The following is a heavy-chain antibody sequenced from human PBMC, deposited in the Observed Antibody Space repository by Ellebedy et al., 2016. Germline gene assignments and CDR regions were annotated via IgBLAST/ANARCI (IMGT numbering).Heavy chain of an antibody. Sequence: GESLKISCAASGFTFSSYAMHWVRQAPGKGLEWVAVISYDGSNKYYADSVKGRFTISRDNSKNTLYLQMNSLRAEDTAVYYCARGITIVVVVAAIDYWGQGTLVTVSS. CDR1: GFTFSSYA. CDR2: ISYDGSNK. CDR3: ARGITIVVVVAAIDY. D-gene: IGHD2-15*01. J-gene: IGHJ4*02. V-gene: IGHV3-30-3*01.